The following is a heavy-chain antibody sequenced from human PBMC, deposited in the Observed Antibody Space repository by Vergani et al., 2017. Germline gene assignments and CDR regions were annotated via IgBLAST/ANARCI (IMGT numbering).Heavy chain of an antibody. Sequence: EVQLVESGGGLVQPGRSLRLSCAASGFTFDDYAMHWVRQAPGKGLEWVSGISWNSGSIGYADYVKGRFTISRDNAKNSLYLQMNSLRAEDTALYYCAKEGAFGVDYYFDYWGQGTLVTVSS. D-gene: IGHD3-3*01. J-gene: IGHJ4*02. V-gene: IGHV3-9*01. CDR3: AKEGAFGVDYYFDY. CDR2: ISWNSGSI. CDR1: GFTFDDYA.